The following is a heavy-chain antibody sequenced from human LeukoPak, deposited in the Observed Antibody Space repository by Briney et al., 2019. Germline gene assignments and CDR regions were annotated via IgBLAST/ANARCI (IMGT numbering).Heavy chain of an antibody. J-gene: IGHJ6*02. Sequence: GGSLRLSCAASGFTFSSFGIHWVRQAPGKGLEWVAIVWYDGSNKYYADSVKGRFTISRDNSKNTLYLRMNSLRAEDTAVYYCARDVVAATQTFSYGMDVWGQGTTVTVSS. D-gene: IGHD2-15*01. CDR1: GFTFSSFG. V-gene: IGHV3-33*01. CDR2: VWYDGSNK. CDR3: ARDVVAATQTFSYGMDV.